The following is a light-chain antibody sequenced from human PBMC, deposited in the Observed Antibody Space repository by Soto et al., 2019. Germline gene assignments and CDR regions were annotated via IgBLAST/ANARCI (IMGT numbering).Light chain of an antibody. Sequence: EIVMTQSPATLSVSPGERATLSCRASQSISSNLAWYQQKPGQAPRLLIYGASTRAAAIPARFSGSGSGTEFTLTISSLKSEDFAVYYCQHYSNWPPWTFGQGTKVGIK. CDR3: QHYSNWPPWT. CDR1: QSISSN. CDR2: GAS. J-gene: IGKJ1*01. V-gene: IGKV3-15*01.